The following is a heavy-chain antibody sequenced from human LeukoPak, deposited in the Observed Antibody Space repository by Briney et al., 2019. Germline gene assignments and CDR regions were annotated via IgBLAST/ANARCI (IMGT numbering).Heavy chain of an antibody. Sequence: GGSLRLSCAASGFTFSNFAMHWVRQAPGKGLEWVAVVSYDGSNEYHAASVKGRFTISRDNSGSKLHLQMNSLRPEDTAVYYCAKGAGVELLIELDSWGQGALVTVSS. V-gene: IGHV3-30*01. CDR1: GFTFSNFA. J-gene: IGHJ5*01. D-gene: IGHD1-26*01. CDR3: AKGAGVELLIELDS. CDR2: VSYDGSNE.